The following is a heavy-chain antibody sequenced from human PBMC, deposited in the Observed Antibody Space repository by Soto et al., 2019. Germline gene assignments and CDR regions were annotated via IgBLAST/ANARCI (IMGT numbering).Heavy chain of an antibody. CDR2: ISGSGGST. V-gene: IGHV3-23*01. J-gene: IGHJ6*04. Sequence: LRLSCAASGFTFSSYAMSWVRQAPGKGLEWVSAISGSGGSTYYADSVKGRFTISRDNSKNTLYLQMNSLRAEDTAVYYCAKDLGGYYYYGIDVWGEGPRDTVSS. CDR3: AKDLGGYYYYGIDV. CDR1: GFTFSSYA.